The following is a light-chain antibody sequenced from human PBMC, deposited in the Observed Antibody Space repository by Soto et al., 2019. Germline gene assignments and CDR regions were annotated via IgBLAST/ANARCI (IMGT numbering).Light chain of an antibody. CDR2: EVS. V-gene: IGLV2-14*03. Sequence: QSVLTQPASVSGSPGQSITISCTGTSSDVGAYDYVSWYQQHPDKAPKLMIYEVSNRPSGVSNRFSGSKSVNTATLTISGLQAEDEADYCSSYTSSSTRVFGNGTKVTVL. CDR1: SSDVGAYDY. CDR3: SSYTSSSTRV. J-gene: IGLJ1*01.